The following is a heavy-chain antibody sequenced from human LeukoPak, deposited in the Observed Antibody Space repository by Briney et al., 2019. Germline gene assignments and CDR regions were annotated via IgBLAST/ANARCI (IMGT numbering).Heavy chain of an antibody. D-gene: IGHD1-26*01. J-gene: IGHJ6*02. Sequence: GGSLRLSCAASGFTFSTYAMSWVRQAPGKGVEWVSGISVSGDFTNYADSVRGRFTISRDNSKNTLHLQMNSLRVEDTAVYYCAKRRRSSGSYYLYDMDVWGQGTTVTVSS. V-gene: IGHV3-23*01. CDR3: AKRRRSSGSYYLYDMDV. CDR2: ISVSGDFT. CDR1: GFTFSTYA.